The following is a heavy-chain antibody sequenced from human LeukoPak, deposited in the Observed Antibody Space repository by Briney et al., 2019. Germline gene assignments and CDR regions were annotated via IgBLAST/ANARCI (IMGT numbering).Heavy chain of an antibody. CDR3: ARGSSGGDY. J-gene: IGHJ4*02. Sequence: PGASLRLSCAASGFSFSNYAMHWVRQPPGKGLEYVSAISSNGGSTDYANSVKGRFTISRDNSKNTLYLQMGSLRAEDTAVYYCARGSSGGDYWGQGTLVTVSS. D-gene: IGHD3-10*01. CDR2: ISSNGGST. V-gene: IGHV3-64*01. CDR1: GFSFSNYA.